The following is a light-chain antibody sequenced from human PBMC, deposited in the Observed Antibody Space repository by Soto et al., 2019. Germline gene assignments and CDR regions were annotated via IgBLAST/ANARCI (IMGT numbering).Light chain of an antibody. Sequence: QSALTQPPSASGSPGQSVTISCTGTSSVYVSWYQQHPVKAPKLIIYEVNKRPSGVPDRFSGSKSGNTASLTVSGLQAEDEADYYCSSHAGNNDFVFGTGTMVTVL. CDR2: EVN. CDR1: SSVY. CDR3: SSHAGNNDFV. V-gene: IGLV2-8*01. J-gene: IGLJ1*01.